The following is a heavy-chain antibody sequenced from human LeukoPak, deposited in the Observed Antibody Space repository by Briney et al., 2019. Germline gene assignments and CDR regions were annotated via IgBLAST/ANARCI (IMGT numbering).Heavy chain of an antibody. CDR2: IYYSGST. CDR1: GGSISSYY. J-gene: IGHJ4*02. Sequence: PSETLSLTCTVSGGSISSYYWSWIRQPPGKGLEWIGYIYYSGSTKYNPSLKSRVTISVDTSKNQFSLKLSSVTAADTAVYYCARHLPKWGWDYWGQGTLVTVSP. D-gene: IGHD1-26*01. V-gene: IGHV4-59*08. CDR3: ARHLPKWGWDY.